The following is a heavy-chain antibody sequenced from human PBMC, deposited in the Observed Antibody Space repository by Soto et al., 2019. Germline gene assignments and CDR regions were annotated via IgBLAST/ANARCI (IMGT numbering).Heavy chain of an antibody. Sequence: GGSLRLSCAASGFTFSDYYMSWIRQAPGKGLEWVSYISSSGSTIYYADSVKGRFTISRDNAKNSLYLQMNSLRAEDTAVYYCARDGKRAPFGELLYRASYYYYYYMDVWGKGTTVTVSS. CDR2: ISSSGSTI. CDR1: GFTFSDYY. D-gene: IGHD3-10*01. CDR3: ARDGKRAPFGELLYRASYYYYYYMDV. V-gene: IGHV3-11*01. J-gene: IGHJ6*03.